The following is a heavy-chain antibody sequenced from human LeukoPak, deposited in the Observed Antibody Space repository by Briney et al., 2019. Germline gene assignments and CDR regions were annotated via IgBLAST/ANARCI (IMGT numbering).Heavy chain of an antibody. D-gene: IGHD5-18*01. Sequence: PGGSLRLSCAASGFTVSNIYMSWVRQAPGKGLEWVSVIHSDDKTYYADSVKGRFTISRDNSKNTLYLQMNSLRAEDTAVYYCTTDSVGYSDYGMDVWGQGTTVTVSS. CDR3: TTDSVGYSDYGMDV. V-gene: IGHV3-53*05. CDR1: GFTVSNIY. CDR2: IHSDDKT. J-gene: IGHJ6*02.